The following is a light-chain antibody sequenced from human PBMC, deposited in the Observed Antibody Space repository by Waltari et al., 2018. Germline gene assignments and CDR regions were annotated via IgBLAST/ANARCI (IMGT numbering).Light chain of an antibody. Sequence: FRGGHSLSCYLATYQRRPGTATRLMIYFASPRATGVPGRCSGSGFGTDFSRTISRLAAEDLSVYYCQYHERSPATFGQGTKVEIK. V-gene: IGKV3-11*01. CDR1: HSLSCY. CDR2: FAS. J-gene: IGKJ1*01. CDR3: QYHERSPAT.